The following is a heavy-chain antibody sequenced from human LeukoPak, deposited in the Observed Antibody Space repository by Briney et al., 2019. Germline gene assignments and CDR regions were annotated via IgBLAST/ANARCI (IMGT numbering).Heavy chain of an antibody. D-gene: IGHD2-2*01. Sequence: GGSLRPPCSGSGFPFRTYAMHWVPPAPGEGLEFVSAFSSNGDVTYYADSVKGRYTISRDNSKSTLYLQMNSLRDDDTAVYYCAKDRRKWRVAAASIEYWGRGTLVTVST. CDR2: FSSNGDVT. V-gene: IGHV3-64*04. CDR1: GFPFRTYA. J-gene: IGHJ4*02. CDR3: AKDRRKWRVAAASIEY.